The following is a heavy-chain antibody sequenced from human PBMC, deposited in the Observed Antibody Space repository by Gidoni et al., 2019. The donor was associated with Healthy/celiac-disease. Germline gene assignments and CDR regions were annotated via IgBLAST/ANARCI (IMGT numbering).Heavy chain of an antibody. CDR3: AKDSGPAPDAFDI. J-gene: IGHJ3*02. D-gene: IGHD3-10*01. CDR2: ISWEGGST. Sequence: EVQLVESGGVVVHHGGSLRLSCAPSGFPFDDYTMHWVRQAPGKGLGWVALISWEGGSTYYADSVKDRFTISRDNSKNSLYLQMNSLRTEDTALYYCAKDSGPAPDAFDIWGQGTMVTVSS. CDR1: GFPFDDYT. V-gene: IGHV3-43*01.